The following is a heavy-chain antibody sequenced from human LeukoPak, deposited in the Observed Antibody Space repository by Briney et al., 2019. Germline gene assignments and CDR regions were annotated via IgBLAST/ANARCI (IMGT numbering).Heavy chain of an antibody. D-gene: IGHD3-10*01. J-gene: IGHJ4*02. CDR1: GFTLSDYA. Sequence: HTGGSLRLSCAASGFTLSDYAMIWVRQAPGWGLEWVAAISGNGGSTYYANSVKGRFSISRENPKNTLSLQINSLRAADTAIYYCARSLTASGSYYFDYWAQGTLVTVSS. CDR2: ISGNGGST. V-gene: IGHV3-23*01. CDR3: ARSLTASGSYYFDY.